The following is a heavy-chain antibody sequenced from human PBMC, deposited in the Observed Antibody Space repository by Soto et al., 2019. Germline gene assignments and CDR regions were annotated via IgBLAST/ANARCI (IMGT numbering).Heavy chain of an antibody. CDR2: IIPIFGTA. CDR1: GGTFSSYA. Sequence: QVQLVQSGAEVKKPGSSVKVSCKASGGTFSSYAISWVRQAPGQGLEWMGGIIPIFGTANYAQKFQGRVTITADESTSTAYMELSSLRSEDTAVYYCARGHYDILTGDYYYYSGMDVWGQGTTVTVSS. J-gene: IGHJ6*02. D-gene: IGHD3-9*01. CDR3: ARGHYDILTGDYYYYSGMDV. V-gene: IGHV1-69*01.